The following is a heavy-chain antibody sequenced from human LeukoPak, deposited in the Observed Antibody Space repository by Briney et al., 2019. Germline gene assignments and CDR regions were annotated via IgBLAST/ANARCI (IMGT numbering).Heavy chain of an antibody. CDR3: AKDAPGYSSLSTDAFDI. Sequence: PGGSLRLSCAASGFTFSDYYMSWVRQAPGKGLEWVSGISGSGGSTYYADSVKGRFTISRDNSKNTLYLQMNSLRAEDTAVYYCAKDAPGYSSLSTDAFDIWGQGTMVTVSS. CDR2: ISGSGGST. CDR1: GFTFSDYY. D-gene: IGHD5-18*01. V-gene: IGHV3-23*01. J-gene: IGHJ3*02.